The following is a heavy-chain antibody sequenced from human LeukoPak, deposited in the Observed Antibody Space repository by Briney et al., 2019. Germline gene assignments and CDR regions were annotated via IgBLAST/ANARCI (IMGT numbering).Heavy chain of an antibody. Sequence: PGGSLRLSCAASGFTFSSYGMHWVRQAPGKGLEWVAFIRYDGSNKYYADSVKGRFTISRDNSKKTLYLQINSLRAEDTAVYYCAKDDVLLWFGELLPPLVYWGQGTLVTVSS. J-gene: IGHJ4*02. CDR2: IRYDGSNK. V-gene: IGHV3-30*02. CDR1: GFTFSSYG. CDR3: AKDDVLLWFGELLPPLVY. D-gene: IGHD3-10*01.